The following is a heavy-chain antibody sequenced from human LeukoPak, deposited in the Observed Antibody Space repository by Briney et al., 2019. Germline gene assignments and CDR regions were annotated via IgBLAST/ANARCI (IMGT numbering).Heavy chain of an antibody. CDR1: GGSISSYY. J-gene: IGHJ2*01. D-gene: IGHD1-14*01. V-gene: IGHV4-59*01. CDR3: ARDPPGHGPDYFDL. CDR2: IYYSGST. Sequence: SETLSLTCTVSGGSISSYYWSWIRQPPGKGLEWIGYIYYSGSTNYNPSLKSRVTISVDTSKNQFSLKLSSVTAADTAVYYCARDPPGHGPDYFDLWGRGTLVTVSS.